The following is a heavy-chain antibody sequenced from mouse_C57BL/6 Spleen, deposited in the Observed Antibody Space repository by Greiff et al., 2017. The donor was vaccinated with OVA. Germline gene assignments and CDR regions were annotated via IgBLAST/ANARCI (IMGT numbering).Heavy chain of an antibody. D-gene: IGHD2-2*01. CDR2: IDPNSGGT. J-gene: IGHJ2*01. Sequence: QVQLQQPGAELVKPGASVKLSCKASGYTFTSYWMHWVKQRPGRGLEWIGRIDPNSGGTKYNEKFKSKATLTVDKPSSTAYMQLSSLTSEDSAVYYCAREGGLWLRLGDYFDYRGQGTTLTVSS. CDR3: AREGGLWLRLGDYFDY. V-gene: IGHV1-72*01. CDR1: GYTFTSYW.